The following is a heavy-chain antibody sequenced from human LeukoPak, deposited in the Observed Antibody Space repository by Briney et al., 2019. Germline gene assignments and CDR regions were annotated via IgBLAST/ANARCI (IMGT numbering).Heavy chain of an antibody. V-gene: IGHV3-11*06. D-gene: IGHD3-10*01. CDR3: ARDQVRGVIDY. Sequence: GGSLRLSCAASGFIFSDYYMTWNRQAPGKGLEWVSSISSSSSYIYYADSVKGRFTISRDSAKNSLYLQMNSLRAEDTAVYYCARDQVRGVIDYWGQGTLVTVSS. J-gene: IGHJ4*02. CDR1: GFIFSDYY. CDR2: ISSSSSYI.